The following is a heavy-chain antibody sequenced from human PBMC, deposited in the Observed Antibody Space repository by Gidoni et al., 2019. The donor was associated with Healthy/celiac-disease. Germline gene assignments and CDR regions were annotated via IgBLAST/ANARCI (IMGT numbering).Heavy chain of an antibody. CDR3: ARPHGPGYFDY. CDR2: IYYSGST. Sequence: QLQLQESGPGLVKPSETLSLTCTVSGGSISSSSYYWGWIRQPPGKGLEWIGSIYYSGSTYYNPSLKSRVTISVDTSKNQFSLKLSSVTAADTAVYYCARPHGPGYFDYWGQGTLVTVSS. CDR1: GGSISSSSYY. D-gene: IGHD3-10*01. J-gene: IGHJ4*02. V-gene: IGHV4-39*01.